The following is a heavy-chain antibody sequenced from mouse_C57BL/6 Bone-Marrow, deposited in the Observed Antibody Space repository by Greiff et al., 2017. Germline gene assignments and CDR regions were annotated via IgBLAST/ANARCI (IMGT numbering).Heavy chain of an antibody. D-gene: IGHD3-2*02. CDR3: ARELRLYAMDY. V-gene: IGHV1-69*01. J-gene: IGHJ4*01. CDR2: IDPSDSYT. Sequence: VQLQQSGAELVMPGASVKLSCKASGYTFTSYWMHWVKQRPGQGLEWIGEIDPSDSYTNYNQKFKGKSTLTVDKSSSTAYMQLSSLTSEDSAVYYCARELRLYAMDYWGQGTSVTVSS. CDR1: GYTFTSYW.